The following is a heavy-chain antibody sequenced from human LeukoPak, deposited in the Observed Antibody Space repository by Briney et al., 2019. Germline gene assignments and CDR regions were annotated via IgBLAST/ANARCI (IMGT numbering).Heavy chain of an antibody. V-gene: IGHV4-59*01. CDR2: INYSGST. CDR1: GGSITNSY. J-gene: IGHJ3*02. CDR3: ARDPLSTNDFDI. D-gene: IGHD1-1*01. Sequence: PSETLSLNCTVSGGSITNSYWNWIRQSPGKGLEWTGYINYSGSTNYNPSLKSRVTISVDTSKNQFSLKLSSVTAADTAVYFCARDPLSTNDFDIWGQGTMVTVSS.